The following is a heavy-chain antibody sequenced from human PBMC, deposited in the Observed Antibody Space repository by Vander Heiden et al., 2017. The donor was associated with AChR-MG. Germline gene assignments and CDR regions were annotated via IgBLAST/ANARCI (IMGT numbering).Heavy chain of an antibody. D-gene: IGHD2-2*01. J-gene: IGHJ3*02. CDR2: ISGSGGST. V-gene: IGHV3-23*01. CDR3: AKEGDTYQSYAAFDI. Sequence: EVQLLESGAGLVHPGGSLRPSCAPSGLTSSRYAMSWVRQAPGKGLGWVSAISGSGGSTYYADSVKGRFTISRDNSKNTLYLQMNSLRAEDTAVYYCAKEGDTYQSYAAFDIWGQGTMVTVSS. CDR1: GLTSSRYA.